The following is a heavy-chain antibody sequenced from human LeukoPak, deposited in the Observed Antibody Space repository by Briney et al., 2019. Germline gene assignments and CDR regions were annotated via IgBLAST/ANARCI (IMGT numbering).Heavy chain of an antibody. CDR2: IYYSGST. CDR1: GGSISSYQ. Sequence: SETLSLTCTVSGGSISSYQWSWIRQPPGKGLEWIGNIYYSGSTNYNPSLESRVIISVDTSKNQFSLKLSSVTAADTAVYYCARHYPPKCSSTSCSPKNNWFDPWGQGTLVTVSS. J-gene: IGHJ5*02. CDR3: ARHYPPKCSSTSCSPKNNWFDP. D-gene: IGHD2-2*01. V-gene: IGHV4-59*08.